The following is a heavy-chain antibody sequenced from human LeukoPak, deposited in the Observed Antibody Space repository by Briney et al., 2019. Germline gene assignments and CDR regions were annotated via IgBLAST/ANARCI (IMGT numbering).Heavy chain of an antibody. J-gene: IGHJ4*02. CDR3: ARGGSQIFYYDFCDY. V-gene: IGHV3-30-3*01. Sequence: GESLRLSCAASGFTFSSYAMHWVRQAPGKGLEWVAVISYDGSNKYYADSVKGRFTISRDNSKNTLYLQMNSLRAEDTAVYYCARGGSQIFYYDFCDYWGQGTLVTVSS. CDR1: GFTFSSYA. CDR2: ISYDGSNK. D-gene: IGHD3-3*01.